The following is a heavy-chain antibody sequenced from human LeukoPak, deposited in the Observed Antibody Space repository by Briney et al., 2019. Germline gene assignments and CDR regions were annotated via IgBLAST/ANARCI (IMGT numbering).Heavy chain of an antibody. CDR1: GFTFSNAW. D-gene: IGHD2-2*01. CDR3: TTDSYCSTTTCYAYSNYYYGLDA. CDR2: IYRNADGGTT. J-gene: IGHJ6*02. V-gene: IGHV3-15*01. Sequence: GGSLRLSCAASGFTFSNAWMTWVRQAPGKGLEWVGRIYRNADGGTTDYAAPVKGSFTISRDDSKNTLYLLKTEDTAVYYCTTDSYCSTTTCYAYSNYYYGLDAWGQGTSVTVSS.